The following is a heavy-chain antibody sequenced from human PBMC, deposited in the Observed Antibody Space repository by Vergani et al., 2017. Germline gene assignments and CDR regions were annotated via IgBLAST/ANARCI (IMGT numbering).Heavy chain of an antibody. CDR1: GFTFNQYA. V-gene: IGHV3-33*01. D-gene: IGHD1-14*01. Sequence: QVQLVESGGGVVQPGRSLRLSCAPSGFTFNQYAMHWVPQAPAKGLEWVAVTWYDGNNKQYADSVKGRFTISRDNAKSTMYLQMNSLRDEDTGVYYCARDLRLLYNRFDPWGQGTLVTVSS. CDR3: ARDLRLLYNRFDP. CDR2: TWYDGNNK. J-gene: IGHJ5*02.